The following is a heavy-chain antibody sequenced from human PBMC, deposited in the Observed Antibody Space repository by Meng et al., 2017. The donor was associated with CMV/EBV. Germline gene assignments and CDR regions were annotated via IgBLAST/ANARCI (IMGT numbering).Heavy chain of an antibody. CDR1: GFTFSSYE. CDR3: ARGGATDLDY. CDR2: ISSSGSTI. V-gene: IGHV3-48*03. J-gene: IGHJ4*02. D-gene: IGHD5-24*01. Sequence: GGSLRLSCAASGFTFSSYEMNWVRLAPGQGMEWVSYISSSGSTIYYADSVKGRFTISRDNAKNSLYLQMNSLRADDTAVYYCARGGATDLDYWGQGTLVTVSS.